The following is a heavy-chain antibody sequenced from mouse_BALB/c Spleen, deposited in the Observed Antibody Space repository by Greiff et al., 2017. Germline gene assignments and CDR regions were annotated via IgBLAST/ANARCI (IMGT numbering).Heavy chain of an antibody. V-gene: IGHV14-3*02. D-gene: IGHD2-3*01. Sequence: VQLQQSGAELVKPGASVKLSCTASGFNIKDTYMHWVKQRPEQGLEWIGRIDPANGNTKYDPKFQGKATITADTSSNTAYLQLSSLTSEDTAVYYCAPDGYYGGSGYFDVWGAGTTVTVSS. CDR2: IDPANGNT. CDR1: GFNIKDTY. J-gene: IGHJ1*01. CDR3: APDGYYGGSGYFDV.